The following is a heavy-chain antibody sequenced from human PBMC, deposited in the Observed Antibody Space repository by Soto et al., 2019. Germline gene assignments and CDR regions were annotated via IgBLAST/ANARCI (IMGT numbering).Heavy chain of an antibody. D-gene: IGHD1-20*01. V-gene: IGHV4-4*07. CDR3: ARDNNVSKGYGMDV. Sequence: SQTLSATLGVSNGSMGASYWHWVRQPAWKRLEWIGRIHSSGTFNYNPSIKSRVTVSVDTSKNQVSLKLSSVTAADTAVYFCARDNNVSKGYGMDVWGQGTTLPVSS. J-gene: IGHJ6*01. CDR1: NGSMGASY. CDR2: IHSSGTF.